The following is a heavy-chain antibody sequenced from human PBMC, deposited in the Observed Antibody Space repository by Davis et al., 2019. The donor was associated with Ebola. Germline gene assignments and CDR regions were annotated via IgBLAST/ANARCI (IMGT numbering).Heavy chain of an antibody. CDR1: GGTFSSYT. V-gene: IGHV1-69*02. CDR3: AHLGPQRYCSGGGCHGYLDY. Sequence: SVKVSCKASGGTFSSYTISWVRQAPGQGLEWMGRIIPILGIANYAQKFQGRVTITADESTRTAYMELNGPRSEDTAVYYCAHLGPQRYCSGGGCHGYLDYWGQGTLVTVSS. CDR2: IIPILGIA. D-gene: IGHD2-15*01. J-gene: IGHJ4*02.